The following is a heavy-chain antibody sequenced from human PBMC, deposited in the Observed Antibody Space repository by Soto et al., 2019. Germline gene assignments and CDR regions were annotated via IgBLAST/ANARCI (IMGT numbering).Heavy chain of an antibody. J-gene: IGHJ3*02. CDR1: GFTFSSYA. CDR2: ISYDGSNK. V-gene: IGHV3-30-3*01. CDR3: ERVHRRANAFDI. Sequence: PGGSLRLSCAASGFTFSSYAMHWVRQAPGKGLEWVAVISYDGSNKYYADSVKGRFTISRDNSKNTLYLQMNSLRAEDTAGYYCERVHRRANAFDIWGQGTMVTVSS.